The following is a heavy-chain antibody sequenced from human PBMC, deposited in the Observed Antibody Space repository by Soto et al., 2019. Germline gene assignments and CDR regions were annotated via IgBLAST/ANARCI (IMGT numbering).Heavy chain of an antibody. CDR2: IWYDGSNK. CDR1: GFTFSSYG. D-gene: IGHD3-3*01. V-gene: IGHV3-33*01. J-gene: IGHJ4*02. Sequence: PGGSLRLSCAASGFTFSSYGMHWVRQAPGKGLEWVAVIWYDGSNKYYADSVKGRFTISRDNSKNTLYLQMNSLGADDTAVYYCARDSSPYYDFWSGFYTYFDYWGQGVQVTVSS. CDR3: ARDSSPYYDFWSGFYTYFDY.